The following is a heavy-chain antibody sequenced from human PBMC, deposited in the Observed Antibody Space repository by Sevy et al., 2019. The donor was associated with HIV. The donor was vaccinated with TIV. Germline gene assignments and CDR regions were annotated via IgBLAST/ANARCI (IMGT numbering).Heavy chain of an antibody. J-gene: IGHJ4*02. V-gene: IGHV1-8*01. CDR3: ARIDSSGYMGNFDY. CDR2: MNPNSGNT. Sequence: ASVKVSCKSSGYTFTTYDINWVRQATGQGLEWMGWMNPNSGNTGYAQKFQGRVTMTSNTSIITAYMELSSLRSEDTAVYYCARIDSSGYMGNFDYWGQGTLVTVSS. CDR1: GYTFTTYD. D-gene: IGHD3-22*01.